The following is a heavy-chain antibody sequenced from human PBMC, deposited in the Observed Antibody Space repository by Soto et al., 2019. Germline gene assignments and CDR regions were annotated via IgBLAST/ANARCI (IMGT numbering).Heavy chain of an antibody. D-gene: IGHD2-21*02. CDR3: ARDHHIVVVTAHYYYYYGMDV. J-gene: IGHJ6*02. CDR2: IYYSGST. Sequence: SETLSLTCTVSGGSVSSGSYYWSWIRQPPGKGLEWIGYIYYSGSTNYNPSLKSRVTISVDTSKNQFSLKLSSVTAADTAVYYCARDHHIVVVTAHYYYYYGMDVWGQGTTVTVSS. CDR1: GGSVSSGSYY. V-gene: IGHV4-61*01.